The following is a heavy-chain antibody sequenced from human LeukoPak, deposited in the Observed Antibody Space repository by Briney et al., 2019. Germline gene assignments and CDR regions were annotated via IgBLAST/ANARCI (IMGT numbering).Heavy chain of an antibody. J-gene: IGHJ4*02. D-gene: IGHD6-6*01. CDR1: GFTFSSYS. CDR2: ISSSSHI. V-gene: IGHV3-21*01. CDR3: ARDEYSSSRLDY. Sequence: GGSLRLSCAASGFTFSSYSMNWVRQAPGKGLEWVSSISSSSHIYYTDSVKGRFTISRDNAKNALYLQMNSLRAEDTAVYYCARDEYSSSRLDYWGQGTLVTVSS.